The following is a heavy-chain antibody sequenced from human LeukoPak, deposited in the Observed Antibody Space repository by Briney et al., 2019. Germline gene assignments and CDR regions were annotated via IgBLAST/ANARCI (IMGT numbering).Heavy chain of an antibody. CDR1: GFTFSSYS. CDR2: ISSSSSTI. D-gene: IGHD4-17*01. Sequence: GGSLRLSCAASGFTFSSYSMNWVRQAPGKGLEWVSYISSSSSTIYYADSVKGRFTISRDNAKNSLYLQMNSLRAEDTAVYYCARGGYGEIRYYYYMDVWGKGTTVTVSS. J-gene: IGHJ6*03. CDR3: ARGGYGEIRYYYYMDV. V-gene: IGHV3-48*01.